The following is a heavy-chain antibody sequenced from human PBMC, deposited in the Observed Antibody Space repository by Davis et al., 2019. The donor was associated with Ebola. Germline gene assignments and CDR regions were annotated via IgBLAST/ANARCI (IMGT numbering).Heavy chain of an antibody. CDR2: TSYDGGTK. Sequence: GGSLRLSCAASGFTFSVYSLHWVRQAPGRGLEWVAVTSYDGGTKYYADSVKGRFTISRDNSKYTLYLQMNSLTPADTAVYYCARDLWTPYYYYGMDVWGKGTTVTVSS. CDR3: ARDLWTPYYYYGMDV. CDR1: GFTFSVYS. J-gene: IGHJ6*04. V-gene: IGHV3-30*04. D-gene: IGHD2-21*01.